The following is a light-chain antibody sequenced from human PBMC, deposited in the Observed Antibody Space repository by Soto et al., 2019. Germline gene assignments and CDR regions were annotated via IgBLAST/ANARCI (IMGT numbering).Light chain of an antibody. CDR2: LEGTGNY. J-gene: IGLJ7*01. Sequence: QSVLTQSSSASASLGSSVKLTCTLSSSHSSYNIAWHQQQPGKAPRYLMKLEGTGNYNKGSGVPDRFSGSSSGADRYLTIANLRSEDEADYYCETWDSKSHVFGTGTQLTVL. CDR3: ETWDSKSHV. V-gene: IGLV4-60*03. CDR1: SSHSSYN.